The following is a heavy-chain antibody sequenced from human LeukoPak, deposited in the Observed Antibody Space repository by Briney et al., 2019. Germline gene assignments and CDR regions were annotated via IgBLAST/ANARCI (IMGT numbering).Heavy chain of an antibody. Sequence: ASVKVSCKASGYTFTSYYMHWVRQAPGQGLEWMGIINPSGGSTSCAQKFQGRVTMTRDMSTSTVYMELSSLRSEDTAVYYCARGYCSGGSCAHDAFDIWGQGTMVTVSS. CDR3: ARGYCSGGSCAHDAFDI. J-gene: IGHJ3*02. CDR2: INPSGGST. V-gene: IGHV1-46*01. CDR1: GYTFTSYY. D-gene: IGHD2-15*01.